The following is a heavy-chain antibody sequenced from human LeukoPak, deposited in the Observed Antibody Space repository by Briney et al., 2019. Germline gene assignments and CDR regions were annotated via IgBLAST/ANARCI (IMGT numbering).Heavy chain of an antibody. CDR1: GYXFTNYW. J-gene: IGHJ1*01. V-gene: IGHV5-51*01. D-gene: IGHD3-10*01. Sequence: GESLKISCHGSGYXFTNYWISWVRQRPGKGLEWMGIVYPGDSDTRYSPSFQGQVTFSADKSIRTAYLQWSNLKASDSAMYYCARPYYYGSGSYSAYFYDWGQGTLVTVSS. CDR2: VYPGDSDT. CDR3: ARPYYYGSGSYSAYFYD.